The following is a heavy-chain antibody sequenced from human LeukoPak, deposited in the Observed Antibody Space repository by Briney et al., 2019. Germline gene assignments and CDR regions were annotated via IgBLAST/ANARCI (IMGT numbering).Heavy chain of an antibody. CDR3: ARTYDFWSGPRFDY. J-gene: IGHJ4*02. D-gene: IGHD3-3*01. Sequence: PSETLSLTCTVSGGSLSSYYWSWIRQPPGKGLEWIGYIYYSGSTNYNPSLKSRVTISVDTSKNQFSLKLSSVTAADTAVYYCARTYDFWSGPRFDYWSQGTLVTVSS. CDR2: IYYSGST. CDR1: GGSLSSYY. V-gene: IGHV4-59*01.